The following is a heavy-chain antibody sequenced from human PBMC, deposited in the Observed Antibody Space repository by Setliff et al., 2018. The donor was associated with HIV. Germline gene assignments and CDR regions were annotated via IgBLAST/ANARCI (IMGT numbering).Heavy chain of an antibody. Sequence: SVKVSCKASGGTFSSYAISWVRQAPGQGLEWMGGIIPIFGTANYAQKFQGRVTITADESTSTAYMELSSLRSDDTAVYYCAREIGDYYDSSDRPWGQGTLVTVS. V-gene: IGHV1-69*13. CDR2: IIPIFGTA. D-gene: IGHD3-22*01. CDR1: GGTFSSYA. J-gene: IGHJ5*02. CDR3: AREIGDYYDSSDRP.